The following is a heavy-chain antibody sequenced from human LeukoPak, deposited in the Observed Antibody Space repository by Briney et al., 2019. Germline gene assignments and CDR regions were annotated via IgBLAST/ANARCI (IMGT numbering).Heavy chain of an antibody. D-gene: IGHD4-17*01. J-gene: IGHJ4*02. V-gene: IGHV3-23*01. CDR1: GFTFSSYA. CDR3: AKDLFPPSATVTTIGGYFDY. CDR2: ISGHGGST. Sequence: PGGSLTLSCAASGFTFSSYAMSWVRQAPGKGLEWVSAISGHGGSTYYADSVKGRFTISRDNSKNTLYLQMNSLRAEDTAVYYCAKDLFPPSATVTTIGGYFDYWGQGTLDSVSS.